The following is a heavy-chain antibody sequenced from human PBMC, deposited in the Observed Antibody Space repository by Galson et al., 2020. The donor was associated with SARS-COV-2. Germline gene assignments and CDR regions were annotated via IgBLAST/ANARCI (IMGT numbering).Heavy chain of an antibody. CDR1: GFTVSSNY. D-gene: IGHD5-18*01. CDR2: IYSGGST. J-gene: IGHJ4*02. Sequence: GESLKISCAASGFTVSSNYMSWVRQAPGKGLEWVSVIYSGGSTYYADSVKGRFTISRDNSKNTLYLQMNSLRAEDTAVYYCARGGYSYGRLPRGADDYWGQGTLVTVSS. V-gene: IGHV3-53*01. CDR3: ARGGYSYGRLPRGADDY.